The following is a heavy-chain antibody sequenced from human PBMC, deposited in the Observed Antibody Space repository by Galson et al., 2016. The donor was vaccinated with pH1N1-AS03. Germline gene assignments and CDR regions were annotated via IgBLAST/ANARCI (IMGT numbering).Heavy chain of an antibody. CDR3: ARNWNYFNL. D-gene: IGHD1-1*01. CDR1: GFTFDYFY. V-gene: IGHV3-11*01. Sequence: SLRLSCAASGFTFDYFYMSWIRQAPGKGLEWILFISTAGITTHYADSVKGRFTISRDNANNSLYLEMTSLRPEDTAIYYCARNWNYFNLWGQGVLVTVSS. J-gene: IGHJ4*02. CDR2: ISTAGITT.